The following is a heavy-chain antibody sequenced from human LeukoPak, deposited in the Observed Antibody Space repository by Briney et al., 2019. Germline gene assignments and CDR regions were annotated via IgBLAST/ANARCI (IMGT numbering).Heavy chain of an antibody. CDR2: INHSGST. Sequence: SETLSLTCTVSSGSISSYYWSWIRQPPGKGLGWIGEINHSGSTNYNPSLKSRVTISVDTSKNQFSLKLSSVTAADTAVYYCARIRGIPFDYWGQGTLVTVSS. V-gene: IGHV4-34*01. CDR3: ARIRGIPFDY. J-gene: IGHJ4*02. D-gene: IGHD1-26*01. CDR1: SGSISSYY.